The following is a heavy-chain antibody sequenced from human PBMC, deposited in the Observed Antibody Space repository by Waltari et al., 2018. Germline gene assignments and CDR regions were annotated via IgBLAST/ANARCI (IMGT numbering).Heavy chain of an antibody. CDR1: GGSFSGYY. J-gene: IGHJ4*02. CDR2: INHSGSP. CDR3: ARGLVAAIGAQAFDY. V-gene: IGHV4-34*01. D-gene: IGHD2-15*01. Sequence: QVQLQQWGAGLLKPSETLSLTCAVYGGSFSGYYWSWIRQPPGKGLEWIGEINHSGSPNYNPSLKSRVTISVDTSKNQFSLKLSSVTAADTAVYYCARGLVAAIGAQAFDYWGQGTLVTVSS.